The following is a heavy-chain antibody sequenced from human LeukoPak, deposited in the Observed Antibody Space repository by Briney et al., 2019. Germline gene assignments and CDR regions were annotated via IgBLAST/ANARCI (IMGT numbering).Heavy chain of an antibody. V-gene: IGHV1-69*06. Sequence: SVKVSCKASGGTFSSYAISWVRQAPGQGLEWMGGIIPIFGTANYAQKFQGRVTITADKSTSTAYMELSSLRSEDTAVYYCARVAKSPDITMVRGVTPSNWFDPWGQGTLVTVSS. CDR1: GGTFSSYA. D-gene: IGHD3-10*01. CDR3: ARVAKSPDITMVRGVTPSNWFDP. J-gene: IGHJ5*02. CDR2: IIPIFGTA.